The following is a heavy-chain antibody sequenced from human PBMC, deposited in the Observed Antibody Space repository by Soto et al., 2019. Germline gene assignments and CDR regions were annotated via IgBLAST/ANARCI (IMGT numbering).Heavy chain of an antibody. V-gene: IGHV1-69*13. J-gene: IGHJ3*02. Sequence: SVKVSCKASGGTFSSYAISWVRQAPGQGLEWMGGIIPIFGTANYAQKFQGRVTITADESTSTAYMELSSLRSEDTAVYYCTAESPGEGGFVIWGQGTMVTVSS. CDR3: TAESPGEGGFVI. CDR2: IIPIFGTA. D-gene: IGHD2-15*01. CDR1: GGTFSSYA.